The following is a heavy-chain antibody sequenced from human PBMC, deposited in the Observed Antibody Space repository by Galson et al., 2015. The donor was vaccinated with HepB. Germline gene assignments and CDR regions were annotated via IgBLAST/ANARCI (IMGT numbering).Heavy chain of an antibody. J-gene: IGHJ4*02. V-gene: IGHV1-3*01. D-gene: IGHD3-10*01. Sequence: SVKVSCKASGYTFTNYPIHWVRQAPGQGLEWMAWINADNGNTKYLQKFQDRVTITRDTSASTAYMEVSSLTSEDTAIYYCARWRFGEFDYYFDFWGQGTLVTVSS. CDR3: ARWRFGEFDYYFDF. CDR1: GYTFTNYP. CDR2: INADNGNT.